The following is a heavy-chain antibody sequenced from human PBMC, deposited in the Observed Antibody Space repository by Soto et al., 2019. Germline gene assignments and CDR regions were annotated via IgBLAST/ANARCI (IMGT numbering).Heavy chain of an antibody. D-gene: IGHD1-1*01. V-gene: IGHV3-7*05. CDR1: GFTFGDFW. J-gene: IGHJ6*02. CDR2: MNQDGSEK. Sequence: EVQLVESGGALVQPGGSLRLSCTVSGFTFGDFWMTWVRQAPGKGREWVANMNQDGSEKCYADSVRGRFGISRDNAKNSLFLQRNGRSAEETALYYCASQRISYAMDYWGQGTRVTVSS. CDR3: ASQRISYAMDY.